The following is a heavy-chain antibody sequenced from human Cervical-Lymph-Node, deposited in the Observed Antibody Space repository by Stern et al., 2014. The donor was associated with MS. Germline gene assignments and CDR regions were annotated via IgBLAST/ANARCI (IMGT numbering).Heavy chain of an antibody. CDR1: GASISTDYW. Sequence: QLQLHESGPGLVKPSGTLSLSCAASGASISTDYWRRLVQPPTRERPWWIGEVYHSGSANYSPSLKGRVTITVDESKNKFSLRLTSVTAADPAVYYCARDFEFQLLCAWGQGALVTVSS. V-gene: IGHV4-4*02. CDR3: ARDFEFQLLCA. CDR2: VYHSGSA. D-gene: IGHD2-2*01. J-gene: IGHJ5*02.